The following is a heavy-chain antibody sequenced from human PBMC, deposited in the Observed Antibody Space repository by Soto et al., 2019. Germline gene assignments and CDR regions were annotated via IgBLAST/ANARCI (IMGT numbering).Heavy chain of an antibody. D-gene: IGHD2-2*01. J-gene: IGHJ4*02. CDR1: GFTFNNYA. V-gene: IGHV3-30-3*01. Sequence: GGSLRLSCAASGFTFNNYAIHWVRQAPGKGLEWLAVISYDGNNEYYADSVKGRFTVSRDNSKNTVYLQMNSLRTDDTAVYYTARDSGYCSSTSCFWDYWGQGTLVTVSS. CDR2: ISYDGNNE. CDR3: ARDSGYCSSTSCFWDY.